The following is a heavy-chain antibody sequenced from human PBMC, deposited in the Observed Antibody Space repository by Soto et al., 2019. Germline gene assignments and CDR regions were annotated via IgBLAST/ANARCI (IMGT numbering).Heavy chain of an antibody. D-gene: IGHD1-1*01. CDR3: ARGRYGDY. V-gene: IGHV1-18*01. CDR1: GYDFTTYG. J-gene: IGHJ4*02. Sequence: QVHLVQSGAEVKKPGASVQVSCKGSGYDFTTYGITWVRQAPGQGLEWMAWISAHNGNTDYAQKLQGRVTVTRDTSTSTAYMELRSLRSDDTAVYYCARGRYGDYWGQGALVTVYS. CDR2: ISAHNGNT.